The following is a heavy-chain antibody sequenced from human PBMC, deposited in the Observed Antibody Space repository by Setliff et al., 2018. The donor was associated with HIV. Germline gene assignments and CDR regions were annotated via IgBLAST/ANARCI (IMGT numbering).Heavy chain of an antibody. CDR1: GFSLTTVGG. J-gene: IGHJ4*02. V-gene: IGHV2-5*02. CDR3: ARYNFRRGYWDYFDY. Sequence: GSGPTLVNPTQTLTLTCTFSGFSLTTVGGVGWIRQPPGKALEWLALIYWDDDRRYSPSLNSRLTITKDTSRNQVDLTMTNMDPVDTGTYYCARYNFRRGYWDYFDYWGQGTQVTVSS. D-gene: IGHD3-3*01. CDR2: IYWDDDR.